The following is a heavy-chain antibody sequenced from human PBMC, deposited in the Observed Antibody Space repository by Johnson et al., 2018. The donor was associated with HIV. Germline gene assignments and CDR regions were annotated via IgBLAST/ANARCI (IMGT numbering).Heavy chain of an antibody. CDR1: GFTFSSYA. D-gene: IGHD1-26*01. J-gene: IGHJ3*02. CDR3: ARELSGDAFDI. CDR2: ISYDGSNK. V-gene: IGHV3-30-3*01. Sequence: QVQLVESGGGVVQPGRSLRLSCAASGFTFSSYAMHWVRQAPGKGLEWVAVISYDGSNKYYADSVKGRFTISRDNSKNTLYLQRNSQRAEDTAVYYCARELSGDAFDIWGQGTMVTVSS.